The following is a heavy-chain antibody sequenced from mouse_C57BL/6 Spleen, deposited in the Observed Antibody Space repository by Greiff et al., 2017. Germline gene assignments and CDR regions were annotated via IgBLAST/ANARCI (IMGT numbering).Heavy chain of an antibody. J-gene: IGHJ4*01. CDR1: GYTFTDYE. D-gene: IGHD4-1*01. Sequence: VQLQQSGAELVRPGASVTLSCKASGYTFTDYEMHWVKQTPVHGLEWIGAIDPETGGTAYNQKFKGKAILTADKSSSTAYMGRRSLTSEDAAVYYCTRLGYYAMDYWGQGTSVTVSS. CDR2: IDPETGGT. V-gene: IGHV1-15*01. CDR3: TRLGYYAMDY.